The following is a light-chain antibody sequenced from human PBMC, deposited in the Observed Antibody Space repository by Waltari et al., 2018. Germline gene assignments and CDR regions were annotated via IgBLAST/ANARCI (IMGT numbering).Light chain of an antibody. CDR2: EVS. V-gene: IGLV2-14*01. J-gene: IGLJ2*01. CDR3: SSYTSSSTPVV. Sequence: QSALTQPASVSGSPGQSITISCTGTSSDVGGYNYVSWYQQHPDKAPKLMIYEVSNWPSGVSNRFSGSKSGNTASLTISGLQAEDEADYYCSSYTSSSTPVVFGGGTKLTVL. CDR1: SSDVGGYNY.